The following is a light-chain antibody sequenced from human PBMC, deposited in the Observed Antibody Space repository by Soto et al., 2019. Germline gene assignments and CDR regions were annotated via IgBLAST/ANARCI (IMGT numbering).Light chain of an antibody. V-gene: IGKV3-20*01. CDR1: QSVSSSY. Sequence: IVLTQSPGTLSLSPGERATLSCRASQSVSSSYLAWYQQKPGQAPRLLIYGASSRATGIPDRFSGSGSGTDFTLTISRLEPEDFAVYYCQQYGSSLRWKFGQGTKVDIK. J-gene: IGKJ1*01. CDR3: QQYGSSLRWK. CDR2: GAS.